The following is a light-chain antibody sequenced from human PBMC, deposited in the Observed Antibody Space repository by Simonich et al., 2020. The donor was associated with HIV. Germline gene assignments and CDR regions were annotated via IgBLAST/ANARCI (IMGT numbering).Light chain of an antibody. V-gene: IGKV1-12*01. J-gene: IGKJ3*01. Sequence: DIQMTQSPSSVSASVGDRVTITCRASQGISSWSAWDQQKPGKATKLMIYAASILQNGVPSRFSGSGSGTDFTLTISSLQPEDFATYYCQQANSFPFTFGPGTKVDIK. CDR3: QQANSFPFT. CDR2: AAS. CDR1: QGISSW.